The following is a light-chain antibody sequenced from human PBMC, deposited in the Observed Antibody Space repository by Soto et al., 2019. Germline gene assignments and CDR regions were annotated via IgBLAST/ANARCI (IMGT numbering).Light chain of an antibody. J-gene: IGKJ4*01. CDR2: AAS. CDR1: QGISSY. CDR3: QQYYSYPIT. Sequence: AIRMTQSPSSLSASTGDRVTITCRASQGISSYLAWYQQKPGKAPKLLIYAASTLQSGVPSRFSGSGSGTDFTLTISCLQSEDFAPYYCQQYYSYPITFGGGTKVEIK. V-gene: IGKV1-8*01.